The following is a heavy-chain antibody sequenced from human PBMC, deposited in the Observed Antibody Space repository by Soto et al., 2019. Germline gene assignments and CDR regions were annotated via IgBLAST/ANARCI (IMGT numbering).Heavy chain of an antibody. D-gene: IGHD3-3*01. Sequence: EVQLLESGGGLVQPGGSLRVSCAASGLTFRTYAMSWVRQAPGKGLEWVAGISGNGYKTYYADSVKGRFTISRDNSKSTLYLQMNGLRAEDTAVYYCANFYSDFCSGPVHDAFDIWGQGTMVTVSS. CDR3: ANFYSDFCSGPVHDAFDI. CDR1: GLTFRTYA. V-gene: IGHV3-23*01. CDR2: ISGNGYKT. J-gene: IGHJ3*02.